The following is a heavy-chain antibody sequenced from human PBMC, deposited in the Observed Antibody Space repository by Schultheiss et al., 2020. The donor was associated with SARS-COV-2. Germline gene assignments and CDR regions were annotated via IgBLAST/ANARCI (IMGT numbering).Heavy chain of an antibody. CDR3: ARHCSSTSCYTDWFDP. CDR2: RSYSGIS. CDR1: GGSFSGYY. Sequence: SETLSLTCAVYGGSFSGYYWSWIRQPPGKGLEWIGYRSYSGISKYNPSLGSRVIISVDTSKNQFSLKLSSVTAADTAVYYCARHCSSTSCYTDWFDPWGQGTLVTVSS. D-gene: IGHD2-2*02. V-gene: IGHV4-59*08. J-gene: IGHJ5*02.